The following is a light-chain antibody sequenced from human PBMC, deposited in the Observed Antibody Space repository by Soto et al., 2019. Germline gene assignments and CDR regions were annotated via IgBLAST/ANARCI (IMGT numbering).Light chain of an antibody. V-gene: IGLV2-23*02. J-gene: IGLJ3*02. Sequence: QSVLTQPASVSGSPGQSITISCTGTSSDVGSCNCVSWYQQHPGKAPTLMIYEVNKRPSGISNRFSGSKSGNTASLTISGLQAEDEADYSCCSSVGSPNWVFGGGTKLTVL. CDR1: SSDVGSCNC. CDR3: CSSVGSPNWV. CDR2: EVN.